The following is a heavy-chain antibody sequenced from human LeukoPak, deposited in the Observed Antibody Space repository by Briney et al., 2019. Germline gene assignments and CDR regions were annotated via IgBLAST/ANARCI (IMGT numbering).Heavy chain of an antibody. CDR2: IYHSGST. Sequence: PSETLSLTCTVSGGSISSGGYYWSWIRQPPGKGLEWIGYIYHSGSTYYSPSLKSRVSISVDRSKNQFSLKLSSVTAADTAVYYCAREPGYCSSTSCYTARYDAFDIWGQGTMVTVSS. CDR1: GGSISSGGYY. D-gene: IGHD2-2*02. J-gene: IGHJ3*02. V-gene: IGHV4-30-2*01. CDR3: AREPGYCSSTSCYTARYDAFDI.